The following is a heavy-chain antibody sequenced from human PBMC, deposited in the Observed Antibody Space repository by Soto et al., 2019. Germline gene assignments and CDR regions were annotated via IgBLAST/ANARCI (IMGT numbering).Heavy chain of an antibody. Sequence: QVQLQESAPGLVKPSETLSLTCTVSGGSISPYYWNWIRQPPGKGLEWIGYIYYSGSTKYNPSLQSRFTRSVDMSKNQFSLRMSSVTAADTAVYYCARAGRLPFDYWGQGTLVTVSS. CDR3: ARAGRLPFDY. J-gene: IGHJ4*02. CDR1: GGSISPYY. D-gene: IGHD6-25*01. CDR2: IYYSGST. V-gene: IGHV4-59*01.